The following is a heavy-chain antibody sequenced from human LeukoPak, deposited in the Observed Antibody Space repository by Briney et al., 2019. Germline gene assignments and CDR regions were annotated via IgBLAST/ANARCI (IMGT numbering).Heavy chain of an antibody. CDR2: ITSSGLT. J-gene: IGHJ3*02. Sequence: GGSLRLSCAASGFTFTSYSMNWVRQAPGKGLEWVSCITSSGLTSYADSVKGRFTISRDNAKNSLYLQMNSLRAEDTAVYYCASRFGSSSAKPFDIWGQGTMVTVSS. D-gene: IGHD6-6*01. CDR3: ASRFGSSSAKPFDI. V-gene: IGHV3-21*01. CDR1: GFTFTSYS.